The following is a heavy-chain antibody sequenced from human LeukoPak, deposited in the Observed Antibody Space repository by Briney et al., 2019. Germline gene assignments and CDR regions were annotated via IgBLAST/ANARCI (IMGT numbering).Heavy chain of an antibody. CDR2: IIPILGIA. J-gene: IGHJ4*02. CDR1: GYSFTGYY. Sequence: HRASVTVSCKASGYSFTGYYMHWVRQAPGQGLDWMGRIIPILGIANYAQKFQGRVTITADKSTSTAYMELSSLRSEDTAVYYCARDSGGGSSSWYGEFDNWGQGTLVTVSS. V-gene: IGHV1-69*04. CDR3: ARDSGGGSSSWYGEFDN. D-gene: IGHD6-13*01.